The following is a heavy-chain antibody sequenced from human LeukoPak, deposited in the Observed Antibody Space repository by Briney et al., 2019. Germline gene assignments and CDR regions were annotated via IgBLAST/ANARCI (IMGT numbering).Heavy chain of an antibody. D-gene: IGHD3-10*01. Sequence: GGSLRLSCAASGFTFSSYEMNWVRQAPGKGLEWVSYISSSGSTIHYADSVKGRFTISRDNAKNSLYLQMNSLRAEDTAVYYCARDSPMDDYWGQGTLVTVSS. V-gene: IGHV3-48*03. J-gene: IGHJ4*02. CDR3: ARDSPMDDY. CDR2: ISSSGSTI. CDR1: GFTFSSYE.